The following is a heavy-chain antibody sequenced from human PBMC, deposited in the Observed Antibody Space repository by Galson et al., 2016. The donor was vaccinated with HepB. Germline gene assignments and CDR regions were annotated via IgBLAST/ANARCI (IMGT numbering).Heavy chain of an antibody. D-gene: IGHD5-24*01. CDR2: IKQDGSEK. J-gene: IGHJ6*02. Sequence: SLRLSCAVSGFTFSSYWMSWVRQGPGKGLEWVAIIKQDGSEKYYVDSVKGRFTISRDNAKKSLYLQMNSLRAEDTAVYYCARDPMATRYYYYGMDVWGQGTTVTVSS. CDR1: GFTFSSYW. CDR3: ARDPMATRYYYYGMDV. V-gene: IGHV3-7*03.